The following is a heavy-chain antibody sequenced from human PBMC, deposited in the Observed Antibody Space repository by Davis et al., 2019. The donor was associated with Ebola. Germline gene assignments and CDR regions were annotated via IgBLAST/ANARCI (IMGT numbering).Heavy chain of an antibody. J-gene: IGHJ4*02. CDR2: IYYSGST. V-gene: IGHV4-61*08. D-gene: IGHD3-9*01. Sequence: MPSETLSLTCTVSAGSVGSGGHYWSWIRQPPGKGLEWIAYIYYSGSTHYNPSLKSRATISVDTARNQFSLRLSSVTAADTAVYYCARSHSDWLLPFDYWGQGTLATVSS. CDR3: ARSHSDWLLPFDY. CDR1: AGSVGSGGHY.